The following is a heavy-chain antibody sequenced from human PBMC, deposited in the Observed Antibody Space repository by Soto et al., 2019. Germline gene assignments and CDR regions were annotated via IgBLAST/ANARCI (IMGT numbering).Heavy chain of an antibody. Sequence: VASVKVSCKASGGTFSSYTISWVRQAPGQGLEWMGRIIPILGIANYAQKFQGRVTITADKSTSTAYMELSSLRSEDTAVYYCARDHYYGSGSYGYYYYMDVWGQGTLVTVSS. CDR1: GGTFSSYT. CDR2: IIPILGIA. V-gene: IGHV1-69*04. CDR3: ARDHYYGSGSYGYYYYMDV. J-gene: IGHJ6*03. D-gene: IGHD3-10*01.